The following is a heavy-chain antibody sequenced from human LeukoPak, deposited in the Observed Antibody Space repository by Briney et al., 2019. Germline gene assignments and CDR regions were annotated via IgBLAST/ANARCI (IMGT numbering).Heavy chain of an antibody. CDR2: IDSSGNT. V-gene: IGHV4-39*06. Sequence: SETLSLTCAVSGDSSSSSIYYWGWVRQPPGKGLEWIGTIDSSGNTYYNPSLKSRATISTATSRSQFPLNLSSVTAADTAVYYCAREYTLYRSGWFLDYWGQGTVVTVSS. CDR3: AREYTLYRSGWFLDY. D-gene: IGHD6-19*01. J-gene: IGHJ4*02. CDR1: GDSSSSSIYY.